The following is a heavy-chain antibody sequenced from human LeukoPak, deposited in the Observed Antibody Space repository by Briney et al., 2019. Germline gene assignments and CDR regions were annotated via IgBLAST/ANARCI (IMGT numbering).Heavy chain of an antibody. D-gene: IGHD5-18*01. Sequence: PGGSLRLSCAASGFTFSSYAMHSVPQAPGKGLEWVAVISYDGSNKYYADSVKGRFTISRDNSKNTLYLQMNSLRAEDTAVYYCARDTAMVTNYFDYWGQGTLVTVSS. CDR2: ISYDGSNK. J-gene: IGHJ4*02. CDR3: ARDTAMVTNYFDY. V-gene: IGHV3-30-3*01. CDR1: GFTFSSYA.